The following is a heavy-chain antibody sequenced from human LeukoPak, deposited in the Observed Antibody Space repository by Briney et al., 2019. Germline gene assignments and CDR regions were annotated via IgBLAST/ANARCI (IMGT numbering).Heavy chain of an antibody. D-gene: IGHD3-22*01. CDR3: ARDYYDSSGQLHAGAHAFDI. J-gene: IGHJ3*02. CDR2: IWYDGINK. Sequence: PGGSLRLSCAASGFTFRTFGMHWVRQATGKGLEWVAIIWYDGINKYCADSVKGRFTISRDNSKNTLYPQMNSLRAEDTAVYYCARDYYDSSGQLHAGAHAFDIWGQGTMVTVSS. V-gene: IGHV3-33*01. CDR1: GFTFRTFG.